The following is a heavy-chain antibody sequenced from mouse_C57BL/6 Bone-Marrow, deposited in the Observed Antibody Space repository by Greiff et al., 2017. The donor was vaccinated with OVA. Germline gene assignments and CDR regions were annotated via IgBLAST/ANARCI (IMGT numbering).Heavy chain of an antibody. V-gene: IGHV5-9*01. CDR1: GFTFSSYT. CDR3: ARHDTLDY. J-gene: IGHJ2*01. CDR2: ISGGGGNT. Sequence: EVNVVESGGGLVKPGGSLKLSCAASGFTFSSYTMSWVRQTPEKRLEWVATISGGGGNTYYPDSVKGRFTISRDNAKNTLYLQMSSLRSEDTALYYCARHDTLDYWGQGTTLTVSS.